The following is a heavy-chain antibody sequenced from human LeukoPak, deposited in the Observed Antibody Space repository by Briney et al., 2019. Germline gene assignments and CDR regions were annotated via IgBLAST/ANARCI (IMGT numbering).Heavy chain of an antibody. Sequence: ASVMVSCKASGYTFTSYGISWVRQAPGQGLEWMGWISAYNGNTNYAQKLQGRVTMTTDTSTSTAYMELRSLRSDDTAVYYCARVQNYNDILTGYYRLYYYYYMDVWGKGTTVTVSS. CDR2: ISAYNGNT. CDR3: ARVQNYNDILTGYYRLYYYYYMDV. J-gene: IGHJ6*03. D-gene: IGHD3-9*01. V-gene: IGHV1-18*01. CDR1: GYTFTSYG.